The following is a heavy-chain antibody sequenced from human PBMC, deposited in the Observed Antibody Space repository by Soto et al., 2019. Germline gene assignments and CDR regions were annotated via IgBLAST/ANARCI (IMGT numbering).Heavy chain of an antibody. D-gene: IGHD3-3*01. CDR3: TTDSSDFWSGYSHYYYGMDV. J-gene: IGHJ6*02. V-gene: IGHV3-15*07. Sequence: EVQLVESGGGLVKPGGSLRLSCAASGFTFSNAWMNWVRQAPGKGLERVGRIKSKTDGGTTDYAAPVKGRFTISRDDSKNTLYLQMNSLKTEDTAVYYCTTDSSDFWSGYSHYYYGMDVWGQGTTVTVSS. CDR2: IKSKTDGGTT. CDR1: GFTFSNAW.